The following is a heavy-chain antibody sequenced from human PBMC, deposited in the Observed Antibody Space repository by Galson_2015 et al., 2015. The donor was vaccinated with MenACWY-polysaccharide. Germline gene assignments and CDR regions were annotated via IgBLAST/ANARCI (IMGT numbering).Heavy chain of an antibody. Sequence: SVKVSCKASGYTFSGYHIHWVRQAPGQGLEWMGWIHPNSGGTTFAQKFQGRVTMTRDTSVSTVYMELNSLRSDDTAVYHCGRDGYGTGSGSYWGQGTLVTVSS. CDR2: IHPNSGGT. D-gene: IGHD3-10*01. CDR1: GYTFSGYH. V-gene: IGHV1-2*02. CDR3: GRDGYGTGSGSY. J-gene: IGHJ4*02.